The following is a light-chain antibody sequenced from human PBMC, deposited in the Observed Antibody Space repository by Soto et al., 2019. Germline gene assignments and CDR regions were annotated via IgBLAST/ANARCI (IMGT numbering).Light chain of an antibody. J-gene: IGKJ1*01. Sequence: DIQMTQSPSSLSASVGDRVTITCRASQGISNYLAWYQQKPGKVPKLLIYAASTLQSGVPSRFSGSGSGTAFTLTISSLQPEDVATYYCQMYNSAPGWTFGQGTKVDIK. V-gene: IGKV1-27*01. CDR2: AAS. CDR1: QGISNY. CDR3: QMYNSAPGWT.